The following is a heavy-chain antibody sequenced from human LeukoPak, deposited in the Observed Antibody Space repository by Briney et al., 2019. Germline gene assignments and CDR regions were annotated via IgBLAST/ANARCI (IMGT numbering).Heavy chain of an antibody. CDR1: GFTVSSNY. CDR2: IYSGGNT. Sequence: GGSLRLSCAVSGFTVSSNYMTWVRQAPGKGLEWVSVIYSGGNTYYADSVQGRFTISRDNSKNTLDLQMNSLRAEDTAVYYCARAGYTSGWYVRGFDYWGQGTLVTVSS. V-gene: IGHV3-53*01. CDR3: ARAGYTSGWYVRGFDY. J-gene: IGHJ4*02. D-gene: IGHD6-19*01.